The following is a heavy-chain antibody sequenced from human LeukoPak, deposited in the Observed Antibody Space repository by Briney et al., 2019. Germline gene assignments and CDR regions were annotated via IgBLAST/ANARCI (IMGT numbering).Heavy chain of an antibody. CDR1: GFTFSSYA. CDR2: ISGSGGST. V-gene: IGHV3-23*01. J-gene: IGHJ4*02. Sequence: GGSLRLSCATSGFTFSSYAMSWVRQAPGKGLEWVSAISGSGGSTYYADSVKGRFTISRDNSKNTLYLQMNSLRAEDTAVYYCAPGGIAAAAFDYWGQGTLVTVSS. CDR3: APGGIAAAAFDY. D-gene: IGHD6-13*01.